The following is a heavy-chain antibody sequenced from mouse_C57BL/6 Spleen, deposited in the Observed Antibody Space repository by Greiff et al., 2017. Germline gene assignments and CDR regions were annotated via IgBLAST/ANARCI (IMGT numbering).Heavy chain of an antibody. CDR1: GYTFTSYW. J-gene: IGHJ4*01. V-gene: IGHV1-72*01. D-gene: IGHD2-3*01. CDR2: IDPNSGGT. Sequence: QVQLKESGAELVKPGASVKLSCKASGYTFTSYWMHWVKQRPGRGLEWIGRIDPNSGGTKYNEKFKSKATLTVDKPSSTAYMQLSSLTSEDSAVYYCARGGYDGYPNYYAMDYWGQGTSVTVSS. CDR3: ARGGYDGYPNYYAMDY.